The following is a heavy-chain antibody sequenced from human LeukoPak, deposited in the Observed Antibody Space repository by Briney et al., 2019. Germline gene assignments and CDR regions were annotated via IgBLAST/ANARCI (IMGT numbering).Heavy chain of an antibody. CDR2: ISSDGTST. CDR3: TRVHYGDYVDY. J-gene: IGHJ4*02. CDR1: GFTFSSYW. V-gene: IGHV3-74*01. Sequence: GGSLRLSCAASGFTFSSYWMHWVRQAPGKGLVWVSRISSDGTSTSYADSVKGRFTISRYNAKNTLYLQMNSLRAEYTAVYHCTRVHYGDYVDYWGQGTLVTVSS. D-gene: IGHD4-17*01.